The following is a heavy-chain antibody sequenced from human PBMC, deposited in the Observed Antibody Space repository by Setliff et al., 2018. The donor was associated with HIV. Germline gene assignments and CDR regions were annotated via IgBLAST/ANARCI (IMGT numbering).Heavy chain of an antibody. CDR2: INPKSGAT. CDR1: GYTFSGYY. D-gene: IGHD1-26*01. Sequence: ASVKVSCKASGYTFSGYYLHWVRRAPGQGLEWMGWINPKSGATKYAQSFQGRVTMTRDTSISTAYMDLSSLKSDDTAVYYCALASIVSTARWNHWGRGTTVTVSS. CDR3: ALASIVSTARWNH. J-gene: IGHJ4*02. V-gene: IGHV1-2*02.